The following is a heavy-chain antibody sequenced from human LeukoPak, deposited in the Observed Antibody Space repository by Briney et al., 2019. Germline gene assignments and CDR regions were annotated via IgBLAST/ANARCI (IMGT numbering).Heavy chain of an antibody. V-gene: IGHV4-39*01. CDR3: ARRKIVATIDY. CDR2: IYYSGST. J-gene: IGHJ4*02. D-gene: IGHD5-12*01. Sequence: SETLSLTCTVSGGSISSSNYYWGWIRRPPGKGLEWIGSIYYSGSTYYNPSLKSRVTISVDTSKNQFSLKLSSVTAADTAVYYCARRKIVATIDYWGQGTRVTVSS. CDR1: GGSISSSNYY.